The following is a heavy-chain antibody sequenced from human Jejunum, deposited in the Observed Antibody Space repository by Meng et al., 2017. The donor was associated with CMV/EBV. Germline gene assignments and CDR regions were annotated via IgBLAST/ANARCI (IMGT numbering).Heavy chain of an antibody. V-gene: IGHV3-7*01. CDR2: MNRDGSNK. D-gene: IGHD3-3*02. CDR1: EFSFRNYW. Sequence: SEFSFRNYWMSWVRQAPGKGLEWVANMNRDGSNKFYLDSVKGRFTISRDNTKNSLYLQMNSLRAEDTAVYYCGREVPGGAVALDYWGQGALVTVSS. J-gene: IGHJ4*02. CDR3: GREVPGGAVALDY.